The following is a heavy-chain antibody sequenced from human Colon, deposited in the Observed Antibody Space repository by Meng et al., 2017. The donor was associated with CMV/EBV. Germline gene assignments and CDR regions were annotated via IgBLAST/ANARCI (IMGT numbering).Heavy chain of an antibody. CDR2: SYYSGST. CDR3: ARVRGQQLVADY. V-gene: IGHV4-30-4*08. D-gene: IGHD6-13*01. CDR1: GGSISSGDYY. Sequence: CTVPGGSISSGDYYWSWIRQPPGKGLEWIGYSYYSGSTYYNPSLKSRVTISVDTSKNQFSLKLSSVTAADTAVYYCARVRGQQLVADYWGQGTLVTVSS. J-gene: IGHJ4*02.